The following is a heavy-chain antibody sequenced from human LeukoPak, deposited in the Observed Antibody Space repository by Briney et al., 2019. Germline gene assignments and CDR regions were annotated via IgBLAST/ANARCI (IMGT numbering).Heavy chain of an antibody. J-gene: IGHJ4*02. CDR2: IKQDGSEK. V-gene: IGHV3-7*01. CDR3: AVLRFLEWLSFDY. Sequence: GGSLRLSCAASGFTFSSYWMSWVRQAPGKGLEWVANIKQDGSEKYYVDSVKGRFTISRDNAKNSLYLQMNSLRAEDTAVYYCAVLRFLEWLSFDYWGQGTLVTVSS. D-gene: IGHD3-3*01. CDR1: GFTFSSYW.